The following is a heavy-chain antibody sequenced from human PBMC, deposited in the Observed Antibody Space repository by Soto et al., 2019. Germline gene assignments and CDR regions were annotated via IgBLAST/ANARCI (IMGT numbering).Heavy chain of an antibody. CDR2: IYTSGST. Sequence: LPLTCTVSGGSISSYYWSWIRQPAGKGLEWIGRIYTSGSTNYNPSLKSRVTMSVDTSKNQFSLKLSSVTAADTAVYYCARSRTTGTYYYFDYWGQGTLVTVS. V-gene: IGHV4-4*07. CDR3: ARSRTTGTYYYFDY. D-gene: IGHD1-1*01. CDR1: GGSISSYY. J-gene: IGHJ4*02.